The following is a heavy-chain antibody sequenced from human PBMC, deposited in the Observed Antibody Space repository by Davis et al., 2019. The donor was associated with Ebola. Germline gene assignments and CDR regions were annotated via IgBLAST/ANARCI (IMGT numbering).Heavy chain of an antibody. CDR3: ARGAHCGSLRCYYFDS. D-gene: IGHD2-2*01. V-gene: IGHV3-21*06. CDR2: ISGGSAYI. Sequence: GESLKISCAASGFTFSSYNMNWVRQAPGKGLEWVSSISGGSAYIYYADSLKGRFTISRDNAKNSLYLQIDSLRAEDTAVYYCARGAHCGSLRCYYFDSWGQGTLVTVSA. J-gene: IGHJ4*02. CDR1: GFTFSSYN.